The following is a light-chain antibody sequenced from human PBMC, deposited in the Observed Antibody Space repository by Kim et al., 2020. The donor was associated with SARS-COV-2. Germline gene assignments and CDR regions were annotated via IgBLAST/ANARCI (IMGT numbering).Light chain of an antibody. CDR1: RLGDKY. Sequence: VSPGQTASITCSGDRLGDKYASWYQQKPGRSPVLVIYNDSRRPSGIPERFSGSNSGNTATLTISGTQAIDEADYYCQAWDNNNGVFGGGTKLAVL. CDR3: QAWDNNNGV. J-gene: IGLJ3*02. CDR2: NDS. V-gene: IGLV3-1*01.